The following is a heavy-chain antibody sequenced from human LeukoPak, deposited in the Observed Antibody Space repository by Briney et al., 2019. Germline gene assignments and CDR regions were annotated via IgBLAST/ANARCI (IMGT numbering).Heavy chain of an antibody. CDR3: ARDRSRGITMVRAPGY. CDR2: INPSGGST. V-gene: IGHV1-46*01. D-gene: IGHD3-10*01. CDR1: GYTFTGYY. Sequence: ASVKVSCKASGYTFTGYYMHWVRQAPGQGLEWMGIINPSGGSTSYAQKFQGRVTMTRDTSTSTVYMELSSLRSEDTAVYYCARDRSRGITMVRAPGYWGQGTLVTVSS. J-gene: IGHJ4*02.